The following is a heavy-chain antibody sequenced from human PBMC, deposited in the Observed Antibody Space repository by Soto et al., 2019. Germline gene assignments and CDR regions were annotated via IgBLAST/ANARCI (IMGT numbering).Heavy chain of an antibody. CDR1: GFTFSSYS. CDR2: ISSSSSYI. Sequence: PGGSLRLSCAASGFTFSSYSMNWVRQAPGKGLEWVSSISSSSSYIYYADSVKGRFTISRDNAKNSLYLQMNSLRAEDTAVYYCAREGGYYLAGNFDYWGQGTLVTVSS. J-gene: IGHJ4*02. V-gene: IGHV3-21*01. D-gene: IGHD3-22*01. CDR3: AREGGYYLAGNFDY.